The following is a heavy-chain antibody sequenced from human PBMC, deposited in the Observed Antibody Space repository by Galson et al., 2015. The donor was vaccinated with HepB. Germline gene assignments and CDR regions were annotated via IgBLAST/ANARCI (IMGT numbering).Heavy chain of an antibody. Sequence: LRLSCAASGFTFSSYWMSWVRQAPGKGLEWVANIKQDGSEKYYVDSVKGRFTISRGNAKNSLYLQMNSLRAEDTAVYYCARGEVRAADGGFDYWGQGTLVTVSS. CDR1: GFTFSSYW. CDR2: IKQDGSEK. D-gene: IGHD4-23*01. CDR3: ARGEVRAADGGFDY. J-gene: IGHJ4*02. V-gene: IGHV3-7*03.